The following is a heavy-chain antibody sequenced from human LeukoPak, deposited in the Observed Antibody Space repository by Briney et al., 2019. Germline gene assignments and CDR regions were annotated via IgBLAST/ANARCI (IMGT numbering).Heavy chain of an antibody. V-gene: IGHV3-48*03. CDR2: INSCGTIM. CDR3: TREVVTQSIYSGYDAFDI. D-gene: IGHD5-12*01. CDR1: VFALISSE. J-gene: IGHJ3*02. Sequence: GGALRLSSAASVFALISSEMNRGGQAPGQGVEWVSHINSCGTIMYNADAVKGRFTISRDSAKNALYLQMNILSAEDTAVYYCTREVVTQSIYSGYDAFDIWGRGKMVTVSS.